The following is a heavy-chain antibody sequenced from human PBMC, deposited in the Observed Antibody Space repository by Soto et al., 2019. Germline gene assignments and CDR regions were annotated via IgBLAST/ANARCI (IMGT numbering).Heavy chain of an antibody. V-gene: IGHV3-48*04. CDR1: GFTFSSYS. CDR3: ARDAGYCISTSCYAFDP. J-gene: IGHJ5*02. CDR2: ISSSGSTI. D-gene: IGHD2-2*01. Sequence: GGSLRLSCAASGFTFSSYSMNWVRQAPGKGLEWVSYISSSGSTIYYADSVKGRFTISRDNAKNSLYLQMNSLRAEDTAVYYCARDAGYCISTSCYAFDPWGQGTLVTVSS.